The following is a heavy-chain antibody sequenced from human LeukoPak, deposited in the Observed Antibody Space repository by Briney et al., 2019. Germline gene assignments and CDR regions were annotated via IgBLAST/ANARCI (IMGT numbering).Heavy chain of an antibody. CDR1: GYTFTGYY. V-gene: IGHV1-2*04. D-gene: IGHD6-19*01. J-gene: IGHJ5*02. Sequence: APVKVSCKASGYTFTGYYMHWVRQAPGQGLEWMGWINPNSGGTNYAQKVQGWGTMTMDTSISKAYLELRRLRSDDTAVYYCARGPQRDIEVAGTPHNWFDPWRQGTLLTVSS. CDR2: INPNSGGT. CDR3: ARGPQRDIEVAGTPHNWFDP.